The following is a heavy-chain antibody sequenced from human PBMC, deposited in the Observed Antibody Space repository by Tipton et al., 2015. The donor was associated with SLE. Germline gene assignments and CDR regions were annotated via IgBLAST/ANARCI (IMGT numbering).Heavy chain of an antibody. Sequence: QLVQSGAEVKKPGASVKVSCKASGYTFTSYYIHWVRQAPGQGLEWMAIINPSGGSTTSAQKFQGSVTLTRDTSTSTVYMELSSLSSEDTAVYYCARLASRPLGMDVWGQGTTVTVSS. D-gene: IGHD6-6*01. CDR1: GYTFTSYY. V-gene: IGHV1-46*01. CDR2: INPSGGST. CDR3: ARLASRPLGMDV. J-gene: IGHJ6*02.